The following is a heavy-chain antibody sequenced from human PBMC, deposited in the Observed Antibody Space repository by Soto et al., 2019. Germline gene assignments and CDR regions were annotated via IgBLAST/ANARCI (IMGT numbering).Heavy chain of an antibody. Sequence: QVQLQESGPGLVKPSQTLSLNCTVSGGSISSGTYYWSRIRQHPGKGLEWIGYIYYSESTYYNPSLKSRVTISVDTSKNQFSLKLSSVTAADTAVYYCARAQFQTMIVFDYWGQGTMVTVSS. V-gene: IGHV4-31*03. J-gene: IGHJ4*02. CDR2: IYYSEST. CDR1: GGSISSGTYY. CDR3: ARAQFQTMIVFDY. D-gene: IGHD3-22*01.